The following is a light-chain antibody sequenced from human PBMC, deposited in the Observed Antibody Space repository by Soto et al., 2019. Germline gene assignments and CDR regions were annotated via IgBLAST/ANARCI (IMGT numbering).Light chain of an antibody. J-gene: IGKJ1*01. CDR1: QTVISSY. V-gene: IGKV3-20*01. Sequence: EIVLTQSPGTLSLSPGERATLSCRASQTVISSYLAWYQQKPGQAPRLLIYGASSRATGIPDRFSGSGSGTDFTLTISRLEPVDFAVYYCQQYGSSPRTFGQGTKVEIK. CDR3: QQYGSSPRT. CDR2: GAS.